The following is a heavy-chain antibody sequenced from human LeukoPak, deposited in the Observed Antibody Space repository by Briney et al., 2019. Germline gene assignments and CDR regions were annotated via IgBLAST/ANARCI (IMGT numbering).Heavy chain of an antibody. CDR2: ISSSSSYI. Sequence: GGSLRLSCAASGFTFSSYTMNWVRQAPGKGLEWVSSISSSSSYIYYADSVKGQFTISRDNAKNSLYLQMNSLRVEDTAFYYCARAGYSSSWLFGWGQGTLVTVSS. CDR3: ARAGYSSSWLFG. V-gene: IGHV3-21*01. D-gene: IGHD6-13*01. CDR1: GFTFSSYT. J-gene: IGHJ4*02.